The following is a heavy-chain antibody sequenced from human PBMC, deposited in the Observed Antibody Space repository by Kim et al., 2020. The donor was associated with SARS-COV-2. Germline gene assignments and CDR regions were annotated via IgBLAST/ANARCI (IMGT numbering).Heavy chain of an antibody. D-gene: IGHD3-22*01. J-gene: IGHJ5*02. CDR2: IWYDGSNK. CDR3: ARDYYDSSGYYSPFWFDP. Sequence: GGSLRLSCAASGFTFSSYGMHWVRQAPGKGLEWVAVIWYDGSNKYYADSMKGRFTISRDNSKNTLYLQMNSLRAEDTAVYYCARDYYDSSGYYSPFWFDPWGQGTLVTVSA. CDR1: GFTFSSYG. V-gene: IGHV3-33*01.